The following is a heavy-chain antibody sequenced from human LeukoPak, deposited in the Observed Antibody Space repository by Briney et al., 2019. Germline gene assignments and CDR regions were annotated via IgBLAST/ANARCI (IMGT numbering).Heavy chain of an antibody. CDR2: LHISGNT. CDR1: GGSISANH. D-gene: IGHD1-26*01. J-gene: IGHJ4*02. CDR3: ARDPLRSSFDL. V-gene: IGHV4-4*07. Sequence: PSETLSLTCTASGGSISANHWVWIRQPAGKGLEWIGRLHISGNTNCNPSLKSRVTISLDTSKNQFSLRMTSATAADTAVYFCARDPLRSSFDLWGQGILVSVSS.